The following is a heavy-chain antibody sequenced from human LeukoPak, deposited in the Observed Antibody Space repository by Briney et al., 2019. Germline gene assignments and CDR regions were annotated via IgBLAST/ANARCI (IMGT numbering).Heavy chain of an antibody. V-gene: IGHV3-30*02. J-gene: IGHJ4*02. D-gene: IGHD6-19*01. CDR2: ICYDGSNK. CDR1: GFTFSSYG. CDR3: AKTIQWLPGFDC. Sequence: GGSLRLSCAASGFTFSSYGMHWVRQAPGKGLEWVAVICYDGSNKYYADSVKGRFTISRDNSKNSLYLQMNSLRTEDTALYYCAKTIQWLPGFDCWCQGTLVTVSS.